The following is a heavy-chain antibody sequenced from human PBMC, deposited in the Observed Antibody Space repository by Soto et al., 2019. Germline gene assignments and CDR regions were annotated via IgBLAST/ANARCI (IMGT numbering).Heavy chain of an antibody. CDR2: INSDGSTT. D-gene: IGHD6-19*01. J-gene: IGHJ4*02. CDR1: GFTFSNYW. CDR3: ARLPGYSTGWTPFDF. V-gene: IGHV3-74*01. Sequence: GGSLRLSCAASGFTFSNYWMHWVRQAPEKGLVWVSRINSDGSTTSHADSVKGRFTISRDNAKNTLYLQMNSLRAEDTAVYYCARLPGYSTGWTPFDFWGQGTQVTVSS.